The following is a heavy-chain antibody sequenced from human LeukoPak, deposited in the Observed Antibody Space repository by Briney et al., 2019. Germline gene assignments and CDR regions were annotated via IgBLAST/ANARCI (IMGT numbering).Heavy chain of an antibody. J-gene: IGHJ4*02. CDR1: GGSISSSSYY. D-gene: IGHD6-13*01. CDR2: IYYVGDT. CDR3: ARSPGSRYAYDDY. Sequence: SETLSLTCTVSGGSISSSSYYWGWIRQPPGKGPEWIGTIYYVGDTYYNPSLQSRVTTSVDTSKNQFSLKLSSVTAADTAVYYCARSPGSRYAYDDYWGQGTLVTVSS. V-gene: IGHV4-39*01.